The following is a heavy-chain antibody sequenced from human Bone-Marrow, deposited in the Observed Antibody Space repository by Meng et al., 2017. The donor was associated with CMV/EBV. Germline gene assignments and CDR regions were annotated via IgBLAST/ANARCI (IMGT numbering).Heavy chain of an antibody. J-gene: IGHJ4*02. CDR2: INHSGST. Sequence: SETLSLTCAVYGGSFSGYYWSWIRQPPGKGLEWIGEINHSGSTNYNPSLKRRVTISVDTSKNQFSLKLSPVTAADTAVYYCARVGSGSYYVSAAVDYWVQGTLVTVSS. CDR1: GGSFSGYY. V-gene: IGHV4-34*01. D-gene: IGHD1-26*01. CDR3: ARVGSGSYYVSAAVDY.